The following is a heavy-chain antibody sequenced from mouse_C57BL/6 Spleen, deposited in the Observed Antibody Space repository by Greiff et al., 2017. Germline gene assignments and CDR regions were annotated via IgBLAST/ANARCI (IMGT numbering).Heavy chain of an antibody. CDR2: FYPGSGSI. CDR1: GYTFTEST. CDR3: ARHEDGDGSTYWYCDV. D-gene: IGHD1-1*01. Sequence: QVQLQQSGAELVKPGASVKLSCKASGYTFTESTIHWVKQRSGQGLEWIGWFYPGSGSIKYNEKFKDKATLTADKSSSTVYMELSRLTSEDAAVYFCARHEDGDGSTYWYCDVWGTGTTVTVSS. V-gene: IGHV1-62-2*01. J-gene: IGHJ1*03.